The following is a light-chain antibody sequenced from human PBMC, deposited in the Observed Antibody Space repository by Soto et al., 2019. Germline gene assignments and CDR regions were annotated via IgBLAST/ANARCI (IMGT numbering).Light chain of an antibody. CDR2: DAS. CDR1: QSVSSSY. V-gene: IGKV3D-20*02. Sequence: EIVLTQSPGTLSLSPGERATLSCRASQSVSSSYLAWCQQKPGQAPRLLISDASDRAAGVPVRFSGSGSGTDFTLTISSLEPEDFAVYFCQQRNDWPWTFGQGTKVDIK. CDR3: QQRNDWPWT. J-gene: IGKJ1*01.